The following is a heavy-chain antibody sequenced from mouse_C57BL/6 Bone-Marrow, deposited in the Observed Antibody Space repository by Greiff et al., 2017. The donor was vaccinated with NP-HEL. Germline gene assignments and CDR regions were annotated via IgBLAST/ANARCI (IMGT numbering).Heavy chain of an antibody. J-gene: IGHJ2*01. CDR2: IDPENGDT. D-gene: IGHD2-4*01. Sequence: VQLKQSGAELVRPGASVKLSCTASGFNIKDDYMHWGKQRPEQGLEWIGWIDPENGDTEYASKFQGKATITADTSSNTAYLQLSSLTSEDTAVYYCTTLDYDGEGYWGQGTTLTVSS. CDR1: GFNIKDDY. V-gene: IGHV14-4*01. CDR3: TTLDYDGEGY.